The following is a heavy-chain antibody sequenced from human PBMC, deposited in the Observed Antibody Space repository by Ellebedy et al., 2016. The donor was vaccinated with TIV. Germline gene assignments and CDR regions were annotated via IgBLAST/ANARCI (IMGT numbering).Heavy chain of an antibody. CDR3: VRDLIPPGDDRYFEL. J-gene: IGHJ2*01. Sequence: GESLKISXAASGFPFSTYRMNWVRQAPGKGLEWVSFISTAGTIFYADSVKGRFTISRDDAKNSLYLEMRSLRVEDTAVYYCVRDLIPPGDDRYFELWGRGTLVSVSS. V-gene: IGHV3-48*04. D-gene: IGHD7-27*01. CDR2: ISTAGTI. CDR1: GFPFSTYR.